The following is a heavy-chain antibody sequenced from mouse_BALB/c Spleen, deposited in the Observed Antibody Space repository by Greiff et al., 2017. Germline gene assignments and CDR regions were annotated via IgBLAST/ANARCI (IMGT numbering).Heavy chain of an antibody. Sequence: EVQLVESGGGLVQPGGSRKLSCAASGFTFSSFGMHWVRQAPEKGLEWVAYISSGSSTIYYADTVKGRFTISRDNPKNTLFLQMTSLRSEDTAMYYCARDYGYVLYAMDYWGQGTSVTVSS. V-gene: IGHV5-17*02. CDR1: GFTFSSFG. J-gene: IGHJ4*01. D-gene: IGHD1-2*01. CDR3: ARDYGYVLYAMDY. CDR2: ISSGSSTI.